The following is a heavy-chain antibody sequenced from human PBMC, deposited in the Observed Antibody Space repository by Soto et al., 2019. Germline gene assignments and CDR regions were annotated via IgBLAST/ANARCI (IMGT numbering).Heavy chain of an antibody. V-gene: IGHV1-2*04. CDR1: GYTFTDYY. D-gene: IGHD1-26*01. J-gene: IGHJ6*02. CDR2: IDGDSGDT. Sequence: QVLLVQSGAEVKKPGASVKVSCKASGYTFTDYYIHWVRQAPGQGLEWMGWIDGDSGDTKYAQNFKDWVTMTRETSINTAYMELSRLTSDDTAVYYCARTPNNGRAGVYGMDVWGQGTTVIVSS. CDR3: ARTPNNGRAGVYGMDV.